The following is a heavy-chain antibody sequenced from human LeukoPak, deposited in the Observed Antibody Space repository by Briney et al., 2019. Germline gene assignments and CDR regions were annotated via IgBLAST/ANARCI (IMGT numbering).Heavy chain of an antibody. CDR3: AREFDGSASGAGY. V-gene: IGHV3-21*01. CDR2: MSSSSGLI. Sequence: GGSLRLSCAASGFTFSRYSMNWVRQAPGKGLEWVSSMSSSSGLIYYGDSVKGRFTVSRDNAKRSLYLQMNNLRADDTAVYYRAREFDGSASGAGYWGQGTLVTVSS. CDR1: GFTFSRYS. D-gene: IGHD1-26*01. J-gene: IGHJ4*02.